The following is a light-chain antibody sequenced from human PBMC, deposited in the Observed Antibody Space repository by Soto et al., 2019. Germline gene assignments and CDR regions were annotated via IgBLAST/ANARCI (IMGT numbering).Light chain of an antibody. V-gene: IGLV2-23*01. CDR2: EGS. CDR1: SSDVGSYNL. CDR3: CSYAGSSTHGV. J-gene: IGLJ3*02. Sequence: QSALTQPASVSGSPGQSITISCTGTSSDVGSYNLVSWYQQHPGEAPKLMIYEGSKRPSGVSNRFSGSKSGNTASLTISGLQAEDEADYYCCSYAGSSTHGVFGGGTKLTVL.